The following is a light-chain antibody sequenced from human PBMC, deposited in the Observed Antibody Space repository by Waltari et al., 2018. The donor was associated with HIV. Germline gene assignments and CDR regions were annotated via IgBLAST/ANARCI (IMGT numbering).Light chain of an antibody. Sequence: HSALTQPRSVSGSPGQSVTISCTGTRSAIGAYDYVSWFQKFPGRAPKLLIFDVNKRPSGVPDRFSGFKSGDTASLTLSGLQPDDESDYFCSSYGGVASYLIFGGGTTLTVL. CDR3: SSYGGVASYLI. V-gene: IGLV2-11*01. J-gene: IGLJ2*01. CDR1: RSAIGAYDY. CDR2: DVN.